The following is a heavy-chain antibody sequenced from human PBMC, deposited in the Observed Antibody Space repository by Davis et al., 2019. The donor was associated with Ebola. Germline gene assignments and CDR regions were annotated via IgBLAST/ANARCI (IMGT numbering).Heavy chain of an antibody. CDR1: GFTFSSYS. Sequence: PGGSLRLSCAASGFTFSSYSMNWVRQAPGKRLEWVSYISSSSSTIYYADSVKGRFTISRDNAKNSLYLQMNSLRDEDTAVYYCARGWYVASSYYYGMDVWGQGTTVTVSS. D-gene: IGHD6-13*01. CDR2: ISSSSSTI. CDR3: ARGWYVASSYYYGMDV. J-gene: IGHJ6*02. V-gene: IGHV3-48*02.